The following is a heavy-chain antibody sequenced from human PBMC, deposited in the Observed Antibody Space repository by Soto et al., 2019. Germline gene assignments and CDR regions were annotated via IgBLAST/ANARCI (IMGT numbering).Heavy chain of an antibody. CDR2: INHSGST. D-gene: IGHD3-10*01. Sequence: NPSETLSLTCAVYGGSFSGYYWSWIRQPPGKGLEWIGEINHSGSTNYNPSLKSRVTISVDTSKNQFSLKLSSVTAADTAVYYCARGKRFGELSFHYYYYYGMDVWGQGTTVTVSS. V-gene: IGHV4-34*01. J-gene: IGHJ6*02. CDR3: ARGKRFGELSFHYYYYYGMDV. CDR1: GGSFSGYY.